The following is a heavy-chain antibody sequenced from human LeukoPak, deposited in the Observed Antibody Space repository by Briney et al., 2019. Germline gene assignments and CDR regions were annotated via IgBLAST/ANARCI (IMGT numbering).Heavy chain of an antibody. CDR3: ARHEGDWVVPPPVLNWFDP. J-gene: IGHJ5*02. Sequence: SETLSLTCTVSGGSISSYYWSWIRQPPGKGLEWIGYIYYSGSTNYNPSLKSRVTISVDTSKNQFSLKLSSVTAADTAVYYCARHEGDWVVPPPVLNWFDPWGQGTLVTVSS. CDR1: GGSISSYY. D-gene: IGHD2-2*01. V-gene: IGHV4-59*08. CDR2: IYYSGST.